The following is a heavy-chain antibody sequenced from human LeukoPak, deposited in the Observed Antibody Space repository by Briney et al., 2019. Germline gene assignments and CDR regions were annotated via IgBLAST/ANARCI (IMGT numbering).Heavy chain of an antibody. Sequence: SETLSLTCTVSGGSISGYYWGWIRQPPGKGLEYIGFIFYSGTTNYNPSLKSRVTISVDTSKNQFSLKLSSVTAADTAVYYCARTTMVRGTYYMDVWGKGTTVTVSS. V-gene: IGHV4-59*01. CDR2: IFYSGTT. CDR3: ARTTMVRGTYYMDV. D-gene: IGHD3-10*01. CDR1: GGSISGYY. J-gene: IGHJ6*03.